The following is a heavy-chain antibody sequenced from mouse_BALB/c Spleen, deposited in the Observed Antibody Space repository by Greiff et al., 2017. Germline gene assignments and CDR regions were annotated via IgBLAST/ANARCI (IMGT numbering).Heavy chain of an antibody. CDR1: GFTISSFG. Sequence: EVMLVESGGGLVQPGGSRKLSCAASGFTISSFGMHWVRQAPEKGLEWVAYISSGSSTIYYADTVKGRFTISRDNPKNTLFLQMTSLRSEDTAMYYCARSRGDYGAWFAYWGQGTLVTVSA. J-gene: IGHJ3*01. CDR2: ISSGSSTI. V-gene: IGHV5-17*02. D-gene: IGHD2-4*01. CDR3: ARSRGDYGAWFAY.